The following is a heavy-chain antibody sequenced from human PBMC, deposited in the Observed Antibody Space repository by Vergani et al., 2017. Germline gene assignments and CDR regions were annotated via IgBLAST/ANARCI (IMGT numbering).Heavy chain of an antibody. J-gene: IGHJ4*02. CDR3: AREGSKSSSWRSRRPSGFDY. D-gene: IGHD6-6*01. CDR1: GGSISSSSYY. V-gene: IGHV4-39*07. Sequence: QLQLQESGPGLVKPSETLSLTCTVSGGSISSSSYYWGWIRQPPGKGLEWIGEINHSGSTNYNPSLKSRVTISVDTSKNQFSLKLSAVTAADTAVYYCAREGSKSSSWRSRRPSGFDYWGQGTLVTVSS. CDR2: INHSGST.